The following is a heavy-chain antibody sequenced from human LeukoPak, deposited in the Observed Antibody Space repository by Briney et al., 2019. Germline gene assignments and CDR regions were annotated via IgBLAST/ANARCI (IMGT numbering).Heavy chain of an antibody. J-gene: IGHJ5*02. CDR3: AKLAASETGEGS. D-gene: IGHD6-13*01. Sequence: ASVKISCKASGYTFASNHIHCVRQAPGQGLEWMGVINPSGDSTSYAQKFQGRVTMTRDTSTSTVYMELSSLRSEDTAIYYCAKLAASETGEGSWGQGTLVTVSS. CDR1: GYTFASNH. CDR2: INPSGDST. V-gene: IGHV1-46*01.